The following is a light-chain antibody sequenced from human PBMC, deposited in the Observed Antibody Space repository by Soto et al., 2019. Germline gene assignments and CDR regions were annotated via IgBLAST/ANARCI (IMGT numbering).Light chain of an antibody. J-gene: IGKJ3*01. CDR3: QQYDNLPFT. Sequence: DLQMTQSPSSLSASVGDRVTITCQASQDISNYLNWYQQKPGKAPKLLIYDASNLATGIPSRFSGSGSGTDFTFTISSLQPADIATYYCQQYDNLPFTFGPGTKVDIK. V-gene: IGKV1-33*01. CDR1: QDISNY. CDR2: DAS.